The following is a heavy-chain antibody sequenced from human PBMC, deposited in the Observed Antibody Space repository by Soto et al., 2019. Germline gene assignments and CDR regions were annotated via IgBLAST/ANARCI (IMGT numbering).Heavy chain of an antibody. D-gene: IGHD6-25*01. V-gene: IGHV3-23*01. CDR3: AKEMYSSGAYYVYFGMDV. CDR1: GFTFSKYA. CDR2: ISASGGST. Sequence: EVQLLESGGGLVQPGGSLRLSCAASGFTFSKYAMSWVRQAPGKGLEWVSAISASGGSTYYADSVRGRFTISRDKSKNTLYLQMNSLRAEDTAVYYCAKEMYSSGAYYVYFGMDVWGQATTVTVSS. J-gene: IGHJ6*02.